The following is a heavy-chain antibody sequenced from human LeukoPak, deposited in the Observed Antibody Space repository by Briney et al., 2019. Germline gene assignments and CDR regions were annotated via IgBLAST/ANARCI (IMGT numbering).Heavy chain of an antibody. D-gene: IGHD3-3*01. Sequence: ASVKVSCKASGYTFAGYYMHWVRQAPGQELEWMGWINPNSGGTNYAQKFQGWVTMTRDTSISTAHMELSRLRSDDTAVYYCARGESITIFGVVTPFDYWGQGTLVTVSS. V-gene: IGHV1-2*04. CDR3: ARGESITIFGVVTPFDY. J-gene: IGHJ4*02. CDR1: GYTFAGYY. CDR2: INPNSGGT.